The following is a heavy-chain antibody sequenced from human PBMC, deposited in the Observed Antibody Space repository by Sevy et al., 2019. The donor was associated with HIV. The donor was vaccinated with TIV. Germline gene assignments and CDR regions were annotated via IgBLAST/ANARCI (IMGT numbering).Heavy chain of an antibody. J-gene: IGHJ3*02. CDR3: ARARGGQGAFDI. D-gene: IGHD3-10*01. CDR1: GFTFSSYA. CDR2: ISYDGSNK. Sequence: GGSLILSCAASGFTFSSYAMHWVRQAPGKGLEWVAVISYDGSNKYYADSVKGRFTISRDNSKNTLYLQMNSLRAEDTAVYYWARARGGQGAFDIWGQGTMVTVSS. V-gene: IGHV3-30-3*01.